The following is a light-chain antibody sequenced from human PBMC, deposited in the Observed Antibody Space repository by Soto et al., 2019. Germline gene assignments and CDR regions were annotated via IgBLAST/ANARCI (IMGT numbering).Light chain of an antibody. V-gene: IGLV1-40*01. Sequence: QSALTQPPSVSGAPGQTVTISCTGSRSNIGAGYDIHWYQFLPGTAPKLLLYSFNKRPSGIPDRFSGSKSGTSASLAITGLQPEDEADYYCQSYDDSLSASGVFGTGTKVTVL. CDR1: RSNIGAGYD. J-gene: IGLJ1*01. CDR2: SFN. CDR3: QSYDDSLSASGV.